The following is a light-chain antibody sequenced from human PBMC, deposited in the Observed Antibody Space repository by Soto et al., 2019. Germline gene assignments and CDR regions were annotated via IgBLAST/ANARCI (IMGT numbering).Light chain of an antibody. V-gene: IGKV3-20*01. CDR1: QSVSNNY. Sequence: IVLTQSPGTLSLSPGERATLSCRASQSVSNNYLAWYQQKPRQAPRRLIYGASSRATGIPDRFSASGSGTDFTLTISSLQSEDFAVYYCQQYNNWPWTFGQGTKVDIK. J-gene: IGKJ1*01. CDR3: QQYNNWPWT. CDR2: GAS.